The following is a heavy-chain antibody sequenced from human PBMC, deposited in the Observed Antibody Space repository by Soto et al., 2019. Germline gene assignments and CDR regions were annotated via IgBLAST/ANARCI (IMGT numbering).Heavy chain of an antibody. CDR3: ARARGDGYNYGVADY. CDR2: IDWDDDK. V-gene: IGHV2-70*01. J-gene: IGHJ4*02. CDR1: GFSLSTSGMC. Sequence: SVPTLVNPTQTLTLTCTFSGFSLSTSGMCVSWIRQPPGKALEWLALIDWDDDKYYSTSLKTRLTISKDTSKNQVVLTMTNMDPVDTATYYCARARGDGYNYGVADYWGQGTLVTVSS. D-gene: IGHD5-12*01.